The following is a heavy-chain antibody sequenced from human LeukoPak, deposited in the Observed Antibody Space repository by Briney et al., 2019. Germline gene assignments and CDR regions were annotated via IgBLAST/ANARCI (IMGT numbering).Heavy chain of an antibody. V-gene: IGHV3-23*01. CDR3: ANVGDRDSSAPGD. CDR1: GFTFSSYG. D-gene: IGHD6-19*01. J-gene: IGHJ4*02. CDR2: ISGSGAIT. Sequence: SGGSLRLSCAASGFTFSSYGMSWVRQAPGKGPEWVSGISGSGAITYYADAVTGRFTISRDNSKNALYLQMNSLRAEDTAVYYCANVGDRDSSAPGDWGQGTRVTV.